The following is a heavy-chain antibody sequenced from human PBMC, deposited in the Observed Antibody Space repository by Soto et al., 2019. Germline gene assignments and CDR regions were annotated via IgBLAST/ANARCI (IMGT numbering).Heavy chain of an antibody. J-gene: IGHJ5*02. CDR1: GGSISSYY. CDR2: IYYSGST. V-gene: IGHV4-59*01. D-gene: IGHD3-10*01. CDR3: ARTKITRNYYGSGSYYYWFDP. Sequence: SETLSLTCTVSGGSISSYYWSWIRQPPGKGLEWIGYIYYSGSTNYNPSLKSRVTISVDTSKNQFSLKLSSVTAADTAVYYCARTKITRNYYGSGSYYYWFDPWGQGTLVTVSS.